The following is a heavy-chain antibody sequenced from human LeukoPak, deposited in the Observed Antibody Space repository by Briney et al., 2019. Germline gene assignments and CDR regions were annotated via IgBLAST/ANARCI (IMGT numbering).Heavy chain of an antibody. CDR1: GFTFSSYW. V-gene: IGHV3-7*01. D-gene: IGHD4-17*01. CDR3: ARFNSDYGDYDYFDH. CDR2: IKQDGSEK. Sequence: PGGSLRLSCAASGFTFSSYWMSWVRQAPGKGLEWVANIKQDGSEKYYVDSVKGRFTISRDNAKNPLYLQMNSLRAEDTAVYYCARFNSDYGDYDYFDHWGQGTLVTVSS. J-gene: IGHJ4*02.